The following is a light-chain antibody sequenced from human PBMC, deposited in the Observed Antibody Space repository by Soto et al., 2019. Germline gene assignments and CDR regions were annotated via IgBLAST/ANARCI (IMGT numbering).Light chain of an antibody. CDR1: QSIASN. Sequence: EIVMTQSPATLSVSPGERATLSCRASQSIASNLAWYQQKPGQAPRLLIYGASTKATGIPAKFSGSGSGTEFTLTISSLQSEDFAVHYCQQYNTWPFTFGGGTRLEIK. CDR2: GAS. J-gene: IGKJ4*01. CDR3: QQYNTWPFT. V-gene: IGKV3-15*01.